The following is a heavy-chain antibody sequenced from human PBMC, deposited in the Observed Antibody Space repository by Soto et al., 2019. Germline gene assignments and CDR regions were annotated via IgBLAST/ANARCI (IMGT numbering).Heavy chain of an antibody. CDR3: AKANLVTDETDYYYGMDV. D-gene: IGHD4-4*01. V-gene: IGHV3-9*01. CDR2: ISWNSGSI. CDR1: GFTFDDYA. J-gene: IGHJ6*02. Sequence: EVQLVESGGGLVQPGRSLRLSCAASGFTFDDYAMHWVRQAPGKGLEWVSGISWNSGSIGYADSVKGRFTISRDNAKNFLYLQMNSLRAEDTALYYCAKANLVTDETDYYYGMDVWGQGTTVTVSS.